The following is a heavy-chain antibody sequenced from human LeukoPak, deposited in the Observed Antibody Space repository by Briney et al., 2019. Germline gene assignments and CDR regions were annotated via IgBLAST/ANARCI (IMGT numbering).Heavy chain of an antibody. J-gene: IGHJ6*03. D-gene: IGHD3-22*01. V-gene: IGHV3-30*02. Sequence: GGSLRLSCAASGFTLSSYGMHWVRQAPGKGLEWVAFIRYDGSNKYYADSVKGRFTISRDNSKNTLYLQMNSLRAEDTAVYYCAKDRYYDSSGYPSNYYYYYMDVWGKGTTVTVSS. CDR3: AKDRYYDSSGYPSNYYYYYMDV. CDR2: IRYDGSNK. CDR1: GFTLSSYG.